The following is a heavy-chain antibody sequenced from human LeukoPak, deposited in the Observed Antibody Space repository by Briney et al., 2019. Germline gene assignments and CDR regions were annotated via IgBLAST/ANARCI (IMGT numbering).Heavy chain of an antibody. V-gene: IGHV3-30*04. Sequence: GGSLRLSCAASGFTFSSYAMHWVRQAPGKGLEWVAVISYDGSNKYYADSVKGRFTISRDNSMNTLYLQMNSLRAEDTAVYYCAKVRWGSDNALDSWGQGTLVTGSS. J-gene: IGHJ4*02. CDR3: AKVRWGSDNALDS. CDR2: ISYDGSNK. D-gene: IGHD3-16*01. CDR1: GFTFSSYA.